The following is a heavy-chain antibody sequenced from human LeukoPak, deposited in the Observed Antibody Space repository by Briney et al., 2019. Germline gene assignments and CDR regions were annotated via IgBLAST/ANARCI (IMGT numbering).Heavy chain of an antibody. CDR3: ARDQYAGYSSSWGYYYYMDG. CDR1: GCTISRDY. Sequence: SETLSLTCTVSGCTISRDYWNWIRQPAGKGLEWIGRIYTSGGTKYNPSLMSRGTMSVDTTKNQFSPEVNSVPPANPAADYCARDQYAGYSSSWGYYYYMDGWGKGTTVTVSS. CDR2: IYTSGGT. D-gene: IGHD6-13*01. J-gene: IGHJ6*03. V-gene: IGHV4-4*07.